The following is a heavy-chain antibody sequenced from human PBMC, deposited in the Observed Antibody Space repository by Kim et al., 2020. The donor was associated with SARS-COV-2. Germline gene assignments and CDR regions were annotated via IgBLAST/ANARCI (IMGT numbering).Heavy chain of an antibody. J-gene: IGHJ6*02. CDR3: ARVSSYGYDFWSGSASYGMDV. CDR1: GGTFSSYA. V-gene: IGHV1-69*13. CDR2: IIPIFGTA. D-gene: IGHD3-3*01. Sequence: SVKVSCKASGGTFSSYAISWVRQAPGQGLEWMGGIIPIFGTANYAQKFQGRVTITADESTSTAYMELSSLRSEDTAVYYCARVSSYGYDFWSGSASYGMDVWGQGTTVTVSS.